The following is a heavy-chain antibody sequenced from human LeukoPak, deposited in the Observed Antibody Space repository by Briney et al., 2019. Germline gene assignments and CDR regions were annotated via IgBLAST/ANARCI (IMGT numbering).Heavy chain of an antibody. J-gene: IGHJ3*02. CDR2: ISAYNGNT. V-gene: IGHV1-18*01. CDR1: GYTFTSYG. CDR3: ARPTRWLVQGDAFDI. Sequence: ASVKVSCTASGYTFTSYGISWVRQAPGQGLEWMGWISAYNGNTNYAQKLQGRVTMTTDTSTSTAYMELRSLRSDDTAVYYCARPTRWLVQGDAFDIWGQGTMVTVSS. D-gene: IGHD6-19*01.